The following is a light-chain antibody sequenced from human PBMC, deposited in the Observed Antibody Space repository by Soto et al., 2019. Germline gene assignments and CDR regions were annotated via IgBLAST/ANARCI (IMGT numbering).Light chain of an antibody. Sequence: QSVLTQPPSVSGAPGQRVTISCTGSSSDIGAGYDVHWYQQLPGTAPKLLIYDNNNRPSGVPDRFSGSKSGTSASLAITGLQAEDEADYYCQSYENSLSGSYVFGTGTKVTVL. V-gene: IGLV1-40*01. J-gene: IGLJ1*01. CDR3: QSYENSLSGSYV. CDR1: SSDIGAGYD. CDR2: DNN.